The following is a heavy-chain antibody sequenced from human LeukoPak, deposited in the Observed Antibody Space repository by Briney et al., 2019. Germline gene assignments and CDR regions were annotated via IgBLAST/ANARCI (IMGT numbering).Heavy chain of an antibody. Sequence: NPSETLSLTCTVSGGSISSSSYYWGWIRQPPGKGLEWIGSIYYSGSTYYNPSLKSRVTISVDTSKNQFSLKLSSVTAADTAVYYCARPGYYYDSSGYQDAFDIWGQGTMVTVSS. CDR2: IYYSGST. CDR3: ARPGYYYDSSGYQDAFDI. V-gene: IGHV4-39*01. J-gene: IGHJ3*02. D-gene: IGHD3-22*01. CDR1: GGSISSSSYY.